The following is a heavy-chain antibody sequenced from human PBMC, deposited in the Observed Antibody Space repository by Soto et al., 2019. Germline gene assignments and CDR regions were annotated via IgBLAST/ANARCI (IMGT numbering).Heavy chain of an antibody. V-gene: IGHV4-39*01. Sequence: SETLSLTCTVSGASISSNSYYWALIRQPSGKGLEWIGSIYYSGSTYYNLSLKSRVTISVDTSKNQFSLKLSSVTAADTAVYYCARQTNVLTGIYYYYGMDVWGQGTTVT. J-gene: IGHJ6*02. CDR1: GASISSNSYY. CDR2: IYYSGST. D-gene: IGHD3-9*01. CDR3: ARQTNVLTGIYYYYGMDV.